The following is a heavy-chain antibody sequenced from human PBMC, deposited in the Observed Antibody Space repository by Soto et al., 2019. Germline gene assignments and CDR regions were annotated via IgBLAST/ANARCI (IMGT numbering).Heavy chain of an antibody. CDR3: ARQTVRGLFQDAFDI. CDR2: IYYSGST. D-gene: IGHD3-10*01. V-gene: IGHV4-39*01. Sequence: PSETLSLTCTVSGGSISSSSYYWGWIRQPPGKGLEWIGSIYYSGSTYYNPSLKSRVTISVDTSKNQFSLKLSSVTAADTAVYYCARQTVRGLFQDAFDIWGQGTMVTVSS. CDR1: GGSISSSSYY. J-gene: IGHJ3*02.